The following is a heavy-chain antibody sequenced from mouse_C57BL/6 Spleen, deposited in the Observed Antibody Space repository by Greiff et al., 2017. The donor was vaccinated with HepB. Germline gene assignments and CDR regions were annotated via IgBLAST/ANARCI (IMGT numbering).Heavy chain of an antibody. D-gene: IGHD1-1*01. CDR1: GFSFTSYG. Sequence: VQLQQSGPGLVQPSQSLSITCTVSGFSFTSYGVHWVRQSPGKGLEWLGVIWSGGSTDYNAAFISRLSISKDNSKSQVFFKMNRLQADDTAIYYCARDYYGSSLYYFDDWGQGATLTVSS. J-gene: IGHJ2*01. V-gene: IGHV2-2*01. CDR2: IWSGGST. CDR3: ARDYYGSSLYYFDD.